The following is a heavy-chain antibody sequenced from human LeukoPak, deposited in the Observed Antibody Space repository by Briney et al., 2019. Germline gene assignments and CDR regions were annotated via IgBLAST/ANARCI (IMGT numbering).Heavy chain of an antibody. D-gene: IGHD3-22*01. J-gene: IGHJ6*02. CDR2: ISYDGSNK. Sequence: PGGSLRLSCAASGFTFSSYAMHWVRQAPGKGLEWVAVISYDGSNKYYADSAKGRFTISRDNSKNTPYLQMNSLRAEDTAVYYCAREEYYYDSSGYYYYYGMDVWGQGTTVTVSS. CDR3: AREEYYYDSSGYYYYYGMDV. V-gene: IGHV3-30-3*01. CDR1: GFTFSSYA.